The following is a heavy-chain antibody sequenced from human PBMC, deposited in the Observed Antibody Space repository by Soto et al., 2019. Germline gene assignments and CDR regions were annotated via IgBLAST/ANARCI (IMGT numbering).Heavy chain of an antibody. J-gene: IGHJ4*02. Sequence: SETLSLTCTVSGDSISSYYWSWIRQPPGKGLEWIGYIYYSGSTNYNPSLKSRVTISVDTSKNQFSLKLSSVTAADTAVYYCARWDLGLYYFDYWGQGTLVTVSS. V-gene: IGHV4-59*01. CDR2: IYYSGST. CDR1: GDSISSYY. D-gene: IGHD1-26*01. CDR3: ARWDLGLYYFDY.